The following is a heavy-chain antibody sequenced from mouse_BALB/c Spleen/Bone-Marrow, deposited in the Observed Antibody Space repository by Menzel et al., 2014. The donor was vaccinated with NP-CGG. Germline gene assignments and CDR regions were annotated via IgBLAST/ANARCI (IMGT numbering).Heavy chain of an antibody. CDR2: INPGSGGT. Sequence: VQLQQSGAELVRPGTSVKVSYKASGYAFTNYLIEWVKQRPGQSLEWIGVINPGSGGTNYNEKFKGKATLTADKSSSTAYMQLSSLTSDDSAVYFCARDGDYDEGYAMDYWGQGTSVTVSS. V-gene: IGHV1-54*01. CDR1: GYAFTNYL. D-gene: IGHD2-4*01. CDR3: ARDGDYDEGYAMDY. J-gene: IGHJ4*01.